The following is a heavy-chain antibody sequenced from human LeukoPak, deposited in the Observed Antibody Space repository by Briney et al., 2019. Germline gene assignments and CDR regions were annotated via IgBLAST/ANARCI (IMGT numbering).Heavy chain of an antibody. Sequence: APVKVSCKASGYTFTAYYMHWVRQAPGQGLEWMGWINPNSGGTNYAQKFQGGVTMTRDTSINTAYMELSRLRSDDTAVYYCARGRVSPGYWGQGTLVTVSS. CDR2: INPNSGGT. CDR1: GYTFTAYY. V-gene: IGHV1-2*02. CDR3: ARGRVSPGY. J-gene: IGHJ4*02.